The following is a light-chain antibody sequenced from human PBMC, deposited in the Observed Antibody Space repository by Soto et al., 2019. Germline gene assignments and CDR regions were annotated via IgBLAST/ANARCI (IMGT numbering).Light chain of an antibody. J-gene: IGKJ2*01. CDR1: QSVSSSN. CDR2: DAS. CDR3: HLYGSSPPNT. V-gene: IGKV3D-20*01. Sequence: EMVLTQSPATLSLSLVERATLSCEASQSVSSSNLAWYQQKPGLAPRLLIFDASSRATGIPDRFSGNGSGTDFSLTISRLEPEDFAVYFCHLYGSSPPNTFGQGTKVDIK.